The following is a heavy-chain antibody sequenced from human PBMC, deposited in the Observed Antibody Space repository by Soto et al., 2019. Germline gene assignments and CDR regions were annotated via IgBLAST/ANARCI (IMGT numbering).Heavy chain of an antibody. Sequence: GGSLRLSCAASGFTFSILAMGWVRQAPGKGLEWVSVIDYTGGTTYYTDSVKGRFIISRDNSKKILYLQMNSLRTEDTAIYHCAKDATRTSGWYYFDYWGRGALVTVSS. CDR2: IDYTGGTT. CDR1: GFTFSILA. V-gene: IGHV3-23*01. CDR3: AKDATRTSGWYYFDY. D-gene: IGHD6-19*01. J-gene: IGHJ4*02.